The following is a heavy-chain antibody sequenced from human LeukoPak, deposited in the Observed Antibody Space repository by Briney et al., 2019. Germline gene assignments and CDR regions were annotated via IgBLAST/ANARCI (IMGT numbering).Heavy chain of an antibody. CDR2: INPVNSEI. J-gene: IGHJ6*02. CDR1: GYDFANYW. V-gene: IGHV5-51*01. CDR3: ARGAAGTTPDYYYFGLDV. Sequence: GESLKISCQGYGYDFANYWIAWVRQRPGKGLEWMGNINPVNSEITHSPSFQGQVTISVDKSISTAYLQVNSLKASDTAMYYCARGAAGTTPDYYYFGLDVWGQGTTVRVSS. D-gene: IGHD1-7*01.